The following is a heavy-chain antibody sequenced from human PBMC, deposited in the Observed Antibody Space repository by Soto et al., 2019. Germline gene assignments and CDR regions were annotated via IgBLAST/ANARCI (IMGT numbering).Heavy chain of an antibody. Sequence: QVQLVQSGAEVKKPGSSVKVSCKASGGTFSSYAISWVRQAPGQGLEWMGGIIPIFGTANYAQKFQGRVTITTDXCTTTXXMELSSLRSEDTAVYYCARPGSGSWPEYYYYGMDVWGQGTTVTVSS. J-gene: IGHJ6*02. CDR2: IIPIFGTA. D-gene: IGHD2-15*01. CDR1: GGTFSSYA. V-gene: IGHV1-69*05. CDR3: ARPGSGSWPEYYYYGMDV.